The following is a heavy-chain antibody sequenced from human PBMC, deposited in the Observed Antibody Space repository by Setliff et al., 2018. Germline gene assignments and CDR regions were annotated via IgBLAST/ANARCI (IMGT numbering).Heavy chain of an antibody. D-gene: IGHD4-17*01. Sequence: ASVKVSCKASGYSFNTYPIIWMRQAPGQGPEWLGWINTGNGSPTYAQGCTGRCVFSLDTSVSSAYLQIFSLKSEDTAVYYCVRGTVIAYGIDVWGQGTTVTVSS. V-gene: IGHV7-4-1*01. CDR3: VRGTVIAYGIDV. CDR1: GYSFNTYP. CDR2: INTGNGSP. J-gene: IGHJ6*02.